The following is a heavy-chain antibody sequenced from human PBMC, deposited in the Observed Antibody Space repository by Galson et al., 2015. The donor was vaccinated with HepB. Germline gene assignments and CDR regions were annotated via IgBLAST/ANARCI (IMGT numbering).Heavy chain of an antibody. CDR2: TYYRSKFYD. V-gene: IGHV6-1*01. J-gene: IGHJ4*02. Sequence: CAISGDSVSSNSAAWNWIRQSPSRGLEWLGRTYYRSKFYDDYAASVKGRITINPDTSKNRFSLQLSSVTPEDTAVYYCARGTGDYSSGWFRTGPFDYWGQGTLVTVSS. D-gene: IGHD6-19*01. CDR1: GDSVSSNSAA. CDR3: ARGTGDYSSGWFRTGPFDY.